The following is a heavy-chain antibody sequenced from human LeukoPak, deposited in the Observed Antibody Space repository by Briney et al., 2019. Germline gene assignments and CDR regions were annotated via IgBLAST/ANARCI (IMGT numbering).Heavy chain of an antibody. CDR2: IREDGSEQ. CDR1: GFTFSVYW. CDR3: ARGIASGIDFFDP. J-gene: IGHJ5*02. Sequence: GGSLRLSCAASGFTFSVYWMTWVRQAPGKGLEWVANIREDGSEQYYVDSVRGRFTISRDNAKNSLYLQMNSLRAEDTAVYYCARGIASGIDFFDPWGQGTLVTVSS. D-gene: IGHD6-13*01. V-gene: IGHV3-7*01.